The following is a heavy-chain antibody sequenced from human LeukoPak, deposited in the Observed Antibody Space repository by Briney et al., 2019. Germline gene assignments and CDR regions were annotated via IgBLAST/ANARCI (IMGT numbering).Heavy chain of an antibody. J-gene: IGHJ3*01. CDR2: IKQDGSEK. V-gene: IGHV3-7*01. D-gene: IGHD1-26*01. CDR1: GFTFSSYW. Sequence: GGSLRLSCAASGFTFSSYWMSWVRQAPGKGLEWVANIKQDGSEKYYVDSVKGRFTISRDNSQNTLYLQMSSLGPEDTAVYYCAEDAGTYRNFNFWGQGTMVTVSS. CDR3: AEDAGTYRNFNF.